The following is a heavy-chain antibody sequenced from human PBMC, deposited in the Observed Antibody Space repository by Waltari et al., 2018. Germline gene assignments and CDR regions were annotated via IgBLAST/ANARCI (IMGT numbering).Heavy chain of an antibody. V-gene: IGHV4-38-2*02. CDR1: AYSISSGYY. Sequence: QVQLQESGPGLVKPSETLSLTCTVSAYSISSGYYWGWIRQPPGKGLEWIGSIYHSGSTSYNPSLKSRVTISVDASKNQFSLKLTSVTAADTAVYYCASGVSNYWGQGTLVTVSS. CDR2: IYHSGST. J-gene: IGHJ4*02. CDR3: ASGVSNY. D-gene: IGHD3-10*01.